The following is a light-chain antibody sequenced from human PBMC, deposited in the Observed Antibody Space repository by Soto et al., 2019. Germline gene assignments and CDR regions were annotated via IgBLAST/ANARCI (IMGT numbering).Light chain of an antibody. J-gene: IGKJ1*01. V-gene: IGKV4-1*01. CDR3: QQYFSPPT. Sequence: DIVMTQSPDSLAVSLGERATINCKSSQSVLSSSNSQSYLAWYQQKPGQPPKLLIYWASTRESGVPDRFSGSGSGTDFTLTISSLQAEDVAVYSCQQYFSPPTFGQGTKVEIK. CDR2: WAS. CDR1: QSVLSSSNSQSY.